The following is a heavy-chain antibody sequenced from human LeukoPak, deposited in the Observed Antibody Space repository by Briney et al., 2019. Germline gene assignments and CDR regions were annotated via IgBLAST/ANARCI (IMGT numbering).Heavy chain of an antibody. CDR2: ISYDGSNK. CDR3: ARSVAVAGEVNY. Sequence: GGSLRLSCAASGFTFSSYAMHWVRQAPGKGLEWVARISYDGSNKYYADSVKGRFTISRDNSKNTLYLQMNSLRADDTAVYYCARSVAVAGEVNYWGQGTLVTVSS. V-gene: IGHV3-30*04. D-gene: IGHD6-19*01. J-gene: IGHJ4*02. CDR1: GFTFSSYA.